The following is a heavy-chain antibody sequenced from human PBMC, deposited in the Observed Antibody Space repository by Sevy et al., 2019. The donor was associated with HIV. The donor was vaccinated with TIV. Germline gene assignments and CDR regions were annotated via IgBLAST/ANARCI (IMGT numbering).Heavy chain of an antibody. V-gene: IGHV4-30-4*01. D-gene: IGHD2-15*01. Sequence: SETLSLTCTVSGGSISSGDYYWSWIRQPPGKGLEWIGYIYYSGSTYYNPSLKSRVTISVDTSKNQFSLKLGSVTAADTAVYYCAREVNLVVAATGERRGANWFDPWGQGTLVTVSS. CDR2: IYYSGST. CDR3: AREVNLVVAATGERRGANWFDP. J-gene: IGHJ5*02. CDR1: GGSISSGDYY.